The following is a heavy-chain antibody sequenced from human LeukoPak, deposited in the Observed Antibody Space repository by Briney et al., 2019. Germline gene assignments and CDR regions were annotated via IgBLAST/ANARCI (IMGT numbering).Heavy chain of an antibody. CDR1: GFTFDDYA. J-gene: IGHJ4*02. CDR2: ISWNSGSI. D-gene: IGHD1-26*01. V-gene: IGHV3-9*01. Sequence: GGSLRLSCAASGFTFDDYAMHWVRQAPGKGLEWVSGISWNSGSIGYADSVKGRFTISRDNAKNSLYLQMNSLRAEDTALYYCARDSRRRGYFDYWGQGTLVTVSS. CDR3: ARDSRRRGYFDY.